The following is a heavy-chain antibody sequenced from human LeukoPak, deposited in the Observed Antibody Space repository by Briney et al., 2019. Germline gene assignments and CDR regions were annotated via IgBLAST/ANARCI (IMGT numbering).Heavy chain of an antibody. CDR1: GGTFSSYA. D-gene: IGHD3-22*01. V-gene: IGHV1-69*06. CDR2: IIPIFGTA. Sequence: SVKVSCKASGGTFSSYAISWVRQAPGQGLEWMGGIIPIFGTANYAQKFQGRVTITADKSTSTAYMELSSLRSEDTAVYYCARGAKYDSSGYYDLLVAFDIWGQGKMVTVSS. CDR3: ARGAKYDSSGYYDLLVAFDI. J-gene: IGHJ3*02.